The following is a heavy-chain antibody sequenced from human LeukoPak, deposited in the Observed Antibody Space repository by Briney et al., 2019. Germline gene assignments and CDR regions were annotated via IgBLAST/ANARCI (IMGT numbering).Heavy chain of an antibody. CDR1: GYTFTGYG. V-gene: IGHV1-18*01. J-gene: IGHJ4*02. CDR3: ARVGTLWFGELDFDY. CDR2: ISAYNGNT. Sequence: ASVKVSCKASGYTFTGYGISWVRQAPGQGLEWMGWISAYNGNTNYAQKLQGRVTMTTDTSTSTAYMELRSLRSDDTAVYYCARVGTLWFGELDFDYWGQGTLVTVSS. D-gene: IGHD3-10*01.